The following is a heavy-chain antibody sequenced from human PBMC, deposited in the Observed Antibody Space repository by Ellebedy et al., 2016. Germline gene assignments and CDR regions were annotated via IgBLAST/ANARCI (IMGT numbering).Heavy chain of an antibody. V-gene: IGHV3-21*01. CDR1: GFTFSSYS. J-gene: IGHJ4*02. D-gene: IGHD2-15*01. Sequence: GGSLRLXXAASGFTFSSYSMNWVRQAPGKGLEWVSSISSSSSYIYYADSVKGRFTISRDNSKNTLYLQMNSLRAEDTAVYYCARETVPRLPGLVAATSPFDYWGQGTLVTVSS. CDR3: ARETVPRLPGLVAATSPFDY. CDR2: ISSSSSYI.